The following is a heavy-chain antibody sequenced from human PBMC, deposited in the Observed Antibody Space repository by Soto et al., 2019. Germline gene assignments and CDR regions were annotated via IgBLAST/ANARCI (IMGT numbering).Heavy chain of an antibody. J-gene: IGHJ6*02. V-gene: IGHV1-18*04. Sequence: ASVNVSCKASGYTFTSYGISWVRQAPGQGLEWMGWISAYNGNTNYAQKLQGRVTMTTDTSTSTAYMELRSLRAEDTAVYYCARPWEVVTARVGMDVWGQGTTVTVSS. CDR3: ARPWEVVTARVGMDV. CDR2: ISAYNGNT. CDR1: GYTFTSYG. D-gene: IGHD2-21*02.